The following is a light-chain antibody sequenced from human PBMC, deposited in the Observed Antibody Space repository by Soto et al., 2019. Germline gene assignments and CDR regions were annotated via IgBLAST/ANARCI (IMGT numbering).Light chain of an antibody. V-gene: IGKV2-40*01. Sequence: DIVMTQTPLSLTVTPGEPASISCRSSQSLLDSDDGNTYLAWYLQRPGQSPQLLTYTVSYRASGVPDRFSGSGSGAYFTLKMSRVEAEDVGVFYCMQRIEFPLTFGGGTKVEIK. CDR1: QSLLDSDDGNTY. J-gene: IGKJ4*01. CDR3: MQRIEFPLT. CDR2: TVS.